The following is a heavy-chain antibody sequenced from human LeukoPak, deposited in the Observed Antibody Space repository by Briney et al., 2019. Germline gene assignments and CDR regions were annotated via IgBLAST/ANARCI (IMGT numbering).Heavy chain of an antibody. CDR3: AGSGKSDAFDI. V-gene: IGHV3-21*01. D-gene: IGHD6-25*01. J-gene: IGHJ3*02. CDR1: GFTFTSYW. Sequence: NPGGSLRLSCAASGFTFTSYWMNWVRQAPGKGLEWVSSISSSSSYIYYADSVKGRFTISRDNAKNSLYLQMNSLRAEDTAVYYCAGSGKSDAFDIWGQGTMVTVSS. CDR2: ISSSSSYI.